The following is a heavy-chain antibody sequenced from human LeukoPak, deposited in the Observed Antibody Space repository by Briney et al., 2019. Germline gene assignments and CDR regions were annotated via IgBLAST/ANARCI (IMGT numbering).Heavy chain of an antibody. J-gene: IGHJ3*02. D-gene: IGHD3-10*01. CDR2: MHYSGIQ. V-gene: IGHV4-59*08. CDR3: AGHGGSAFYFHHQRAFDI. Sequence: SETLSLTCIVTGGSIGDYYWSWIRQAPGRGLEWIAYMHYSGIQNYNPSLKSRATVSIATSINQFSLRVDSVTAADTAVYYCAGHGGSAFYFHHQRAFDIWGQGTVVTVSS. CDR1: GGSIGDYY.